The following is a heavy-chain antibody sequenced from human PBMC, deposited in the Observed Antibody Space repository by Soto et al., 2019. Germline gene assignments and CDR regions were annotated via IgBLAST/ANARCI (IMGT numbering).Heavy chain of an antibody. D-gene: IGHD3-10*01. CDR3: ARGLVRGVPHFAY. V-gene: IGHV4-34*01. J-gene: IGHJ4*02. CDR2: INHSGST. CDR1: GGSFSGYY. Sequence: TSETLSLTCAVYGGSFSGYYWSWIRQPPGKGLEWIGEINHSGSTNYNPSLKSRVTISVDTSKNQFSLKLSSVTAADTAVYYCARGLVRGVPHFAYWGQGTLVTVSS.